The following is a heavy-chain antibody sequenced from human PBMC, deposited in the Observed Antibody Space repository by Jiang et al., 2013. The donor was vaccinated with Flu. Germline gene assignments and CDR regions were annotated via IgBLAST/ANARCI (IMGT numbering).Heavy chain of an antibody. D-gene: IGHD5-18*01. J-gene: IGHJ4*02. CDR3: ARDYRRYTAMVRGGGLDY. Sequence: LEWIGEIYHSREHQLQPSLKSRVTISVDKSKNQFSLKLSSVTAADTAVYYCARDYRRYTAMVRGGGLDYWGQGTLVTVSS. V-gene: IGHV4-4*02. CDR2: IYHSREH.